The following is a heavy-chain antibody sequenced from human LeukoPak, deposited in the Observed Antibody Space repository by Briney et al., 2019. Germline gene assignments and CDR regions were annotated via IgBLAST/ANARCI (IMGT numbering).Heavy chain of an antibody. CDR3: ARVGARQILDY. CDR2: IKQDGGEK. V-gene: IGHV3-7*01. Sequence: PGGSLRLSCAASGFTFSSYWMSWVRQAPGKGLEWVANIKQDGGEKYYLDSVKGRFTVSRDNAKNSLYLQMNSLRAEDTAVYYCARVGARQILDYWGQGTLVTVSS. D-gene: IGHD4-17*01. CDR1: GFTFSSYW. J-gene: IGHJ4*02.